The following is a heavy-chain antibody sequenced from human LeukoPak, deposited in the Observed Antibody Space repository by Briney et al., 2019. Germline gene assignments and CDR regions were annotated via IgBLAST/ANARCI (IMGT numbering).Heavy chain of an antibody. V-gene: IGHV4-39*01. J-gene: IGHJ4*02. CDR1: GGSISSSSYY. CDR3: ARLRVVAAPDY. Sequence: SETLSLTCTVSGGSISSSSYYWGWIRQPPGKGLEWIGSIYYSGSTYYNPSLKSRVTISVDTSKNQFPLKLSSVTAADTAVYYCARLRVVAAPDYWGQGTLVTVSS. D-gene: IGHD2-15*01. CDR2: IYYSGST.